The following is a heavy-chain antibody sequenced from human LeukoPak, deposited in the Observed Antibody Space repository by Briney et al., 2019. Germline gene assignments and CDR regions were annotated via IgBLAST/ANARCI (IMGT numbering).Heavy chain of an antibody. CDR3: ARDITNRRAFDI. CDR1: GFSFTTHA. CDR2: IYSGGST. J-gene: IGHJ3*02. V-gene: IGHV3-53*01. Sequence: GGSLRLSCVASGFSFTTHAMGWVRQAPGKGLEWVSVIYSGGSTYYADSVKGRFTISRDNSKNTLYLQMNSLRAEDTAVYYCARDITNRRAFDIWGQGTMVTVSS.